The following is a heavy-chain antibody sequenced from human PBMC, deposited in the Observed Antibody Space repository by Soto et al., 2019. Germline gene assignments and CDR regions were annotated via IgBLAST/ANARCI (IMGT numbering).Heavy chain of an antibody. CDR2: VSGSGGST. CDR1: GFTFSSYA. V-gene: IGHV3-23*01. CDR3: AKRDRGSGSSYNDAFDI. Sequence: EVQLLESGGGLVQPGGSLRLSCAASGFTFSSYAMNWVRQAPGKGLEWVSAVSGSGGSTYYGDSVKGRFTISRDNSKNTLYLQMNSLRAEDTAVYYCAKRDRGSGSSYNDAFDIWGQGTMVTVSS. D-gene: IGHD3-10*01. J-gene: IGHJ3*02.